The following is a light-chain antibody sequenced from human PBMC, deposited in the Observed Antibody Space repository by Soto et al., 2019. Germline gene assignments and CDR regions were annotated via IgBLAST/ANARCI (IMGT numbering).Light chain of an antibody. J-gene: IGKJ1*01. V-gene: IGKV1-5*03. CDR3: QHYNSYSEA. CDR2: KAS. CDR1: QTIISW. Sequence: IQMTHSPTTLSGSVGDRVTITCRASQTIISWLAWYQQKPGKAPKLLIYKASTLKSGVPSRFSGSGSGTEFTLTISSLQPDDFATYYCQHYNSYSEAFGQGTKVAIK.